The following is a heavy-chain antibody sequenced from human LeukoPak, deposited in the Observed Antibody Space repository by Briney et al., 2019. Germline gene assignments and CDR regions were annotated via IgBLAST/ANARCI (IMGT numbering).Heavy chain of an antibody. CDR3: ARRRPYNWFDP. Sequence: SETLSLTCAVYGGSFSGYYWSWIRQPPGKGLEWIGEINHSGSTNYNPSLKSRVTISVDTSKNQFSLKLSSVTAADTAVYYCARRRPYNWFDPWGQGTLVTVSS. J-gene: IGHJ5*02. CDR1: GGSFSGYY. CDR2: INHSGST. V-gene: IGHV4-34*01.